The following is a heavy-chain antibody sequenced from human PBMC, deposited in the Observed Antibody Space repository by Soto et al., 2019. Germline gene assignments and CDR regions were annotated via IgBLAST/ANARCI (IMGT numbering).Heavy chain of an antibody. CDR1: GFTFSSYA. V-gene: IGHV3-23*01. Sequence: EVQLLESGGGLVQPGGSLRLSCAASGFTFSSYAMSWVRQAPGKGREWVSAISGSGGSTYYADSVKGRFTISRDNSKNPLYLQMNSLRAEDTAVYYCANVMAARPFSYYYGMDVWGQGTTVTVSS. CDR2: ISGSGGST. CDR3: ANVMAARPFSYYYGMDV. D-gene: IGHD6-6*01. J-gene: IGHJ6*02.